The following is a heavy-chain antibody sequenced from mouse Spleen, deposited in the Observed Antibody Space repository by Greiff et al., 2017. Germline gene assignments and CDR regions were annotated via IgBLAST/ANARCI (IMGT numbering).Heavy chain of an antibody. CDR3: ARGDMYYVDY. CDR2: IDPSDSYT. J-gene: IGHJ2*01. V-gene: IGHV1-69*01. CDR1: GYTFTSYW. Sequence: VQLQQPGAELVMPGASVKLSCKASGYTFTSYWMHWVKQRPGQGLEWIGEIDPSDSYTNYNQKFKGKATLTVDKSSSTAYMQLSSLTSEDSAVYYWARGDMYYVDYGGQGTTLTVSS. D-gene: IGHD3-3*01.